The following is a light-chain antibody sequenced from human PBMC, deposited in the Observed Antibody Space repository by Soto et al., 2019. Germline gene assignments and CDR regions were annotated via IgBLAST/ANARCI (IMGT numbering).Light chain of an antibody. CDR2: GVS. CDR3: QQYGTSPRT. CDR1: QTVTTNY. J-gene: IGKJ1*01. Sequence: EIVLTQSPGTLSLSPGERATLSCRASQTVTTNYLAWYQQRPGQAPRLLIYGVSSRATGIPDRFSGSGSGTDFSLTISGLEPEDSAVYYCQQYGTSPRTFGQGTKVEIK. V-gene: IGKV3-20*01.